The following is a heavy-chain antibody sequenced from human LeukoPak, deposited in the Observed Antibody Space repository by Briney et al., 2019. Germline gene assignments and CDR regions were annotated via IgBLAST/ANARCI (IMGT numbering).Heavy chain of an antibody. V-gene: IGHV1-69*05. CDR2: IIPIFGTA. CDR1: GGTFSSYA. J-gene: IGHJ4*02. Sequence: SVKVSCKASGGTFSSYAISWVRQAPGQGLEWMGGIIPIFGTANYAQKFQGRVTITTDESTSTAYMELSSLRSEDTAVYYCAISYQLPPPYRYFDYWGQGTLVTVSS. D-gene: IGHD2-2*01. CDR3: AISYQLPPPYRYFDY.